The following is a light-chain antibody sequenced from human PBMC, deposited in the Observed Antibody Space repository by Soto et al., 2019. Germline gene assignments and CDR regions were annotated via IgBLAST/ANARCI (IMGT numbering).Light chain of an antibody. CDR1: SSDVGGYNY. Sequence: QSALTQPPSASGSPGQSVTISCTGASSDVGGYNYVSWYQQHPGKAPKLMIYEVNKWPSGVPDRFSGSKSGNAASLTVSGLQVEDEADYYCSSYAGSNNFVVFGGGTKLTVL. J-gene: IGLJ2*01. CDR3: SSYAGSNNFVV. CDR2: EVN. V-gene: IGLV2-8*01.